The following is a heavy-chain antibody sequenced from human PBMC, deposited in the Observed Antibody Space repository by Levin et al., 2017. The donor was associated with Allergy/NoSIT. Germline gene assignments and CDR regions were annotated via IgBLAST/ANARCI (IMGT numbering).Heavy chain of an antibody. J-gene: IGHJ4*02. CDR2: IGPAGDT. Sequence: PQASVKVSCAASGFTFRSSDMHWVRQAVGKGLEWVSGIGPAGDTYYADSVKGRFIISRDYDKDSLYLQMNILTAGDTAVYYCVRARGENWNQPDFEFWGQGNMVIVSS. D-gene: IGHD1-1*01. CDR1: GFTFRSSD. V-gene: IGHV3-13*01. CDR3: VRARGENWNQPDFEF.